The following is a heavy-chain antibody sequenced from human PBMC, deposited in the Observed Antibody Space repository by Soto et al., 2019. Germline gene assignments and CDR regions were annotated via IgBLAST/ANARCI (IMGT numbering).Heavy chain of an antibody. D-gene: IGHD5-12*01. Sequence: GGSLRLSCVASGFTFSSYAMSWVRQAPGKGLEWVSAISGSGGSTYYADSVKGRFTISRDNSKNTLYLQMNSLRAEDTAVYYCANDGWLRLRSLASTFRGHDAFDIWGQGTMVTVSS. CDR2: ISGSGGST. V-gene: IGHV3-23*01. CDR3: ANDGWLRLRSLASTFRGHDAFDI. J-gene: IGHJ3*02. CDR1: GFTFSSYA.